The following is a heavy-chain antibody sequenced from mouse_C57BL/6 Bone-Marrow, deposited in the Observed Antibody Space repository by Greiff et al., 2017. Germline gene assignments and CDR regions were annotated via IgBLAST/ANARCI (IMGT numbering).Heavy chain of an antibody. Sequence: VKLVESGPGLVAPSQSLSITCTVSGFSLTSYAISWVRQPPGKGLEWLGVIWTGGGTNYNSALKSRLSISKDNSKSQVFLKMNRLQTEDTAGYCCAFYGEGWFAYWGQGTLVTVSA. J-gene: IGHJ3*01. V-gene: IGHV2-9-1*01. CDR1: GFSLTSYA. CDR2: IWTGGGT. D-gene: IGHD1-1*02. CDR3: AFYGEGWFAY.